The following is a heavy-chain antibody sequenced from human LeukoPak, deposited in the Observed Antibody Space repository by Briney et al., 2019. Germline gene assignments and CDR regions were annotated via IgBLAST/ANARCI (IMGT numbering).Heavy chain of an antibody. CDR2: MNRNSGNT. CDR3: ARRGSGWSN. Sequence: ASVKVSCKASGYTFISNDINWVRQATGHGLEWMGWMNRNSGNTGYAQKFQGRVTMTRNTSISTAYMELSSLRSEDTAMYYCARRGSGWSNWGQGTLVTVSS. CDR1: GYTFISND. J-gene: IGHJ4*02. V-gene: IGHV1-8*01. D-gene: IGHD6-19*01.